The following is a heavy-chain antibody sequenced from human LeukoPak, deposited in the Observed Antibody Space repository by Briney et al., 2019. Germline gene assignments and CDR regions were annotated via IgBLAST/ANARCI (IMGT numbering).Heavy chain of an antibody. D-gene: IGHD5-24*01. J-gene: IGHJ4*02. CDR3: ARADGYNQEIDY. CDR1: AAPITSYY. CDR2: IYYSGST. Sequence: SETLSLTCTVSAAPITSYYWSWIRQPPGKGLEWIGYIYYSGSTNYNPSLKSRVAISVDTSKNQFSLKLSSVTAADTAVYYCARADGYNQEIDYWGQGTLVTVSS. V-gene: IGHV4-59*01.